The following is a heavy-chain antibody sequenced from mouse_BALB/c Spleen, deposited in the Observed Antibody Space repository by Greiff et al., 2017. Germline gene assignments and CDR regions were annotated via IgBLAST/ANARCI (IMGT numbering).Heavy chain of an antibody. J-gene: IGHJ3*01. CDR3: ASSSTMITTPFAY. V-gene: IGHV5-12-2*01. CDR2: ISNGGGST. CDR1: GFTFSSYT. D-gene: IGHD2-4*01. Sequence: EVNLVESGGGLVQPGGSLKLSCAASGFTFSSYTMSWVRQTPEKRLEWVAYISNGGGSTYYPDTVKGRFTISRDNAKNTLYLQMSSLKSEDTAMYYCASSSTMITTPFAYWGQGTLVTVSA.